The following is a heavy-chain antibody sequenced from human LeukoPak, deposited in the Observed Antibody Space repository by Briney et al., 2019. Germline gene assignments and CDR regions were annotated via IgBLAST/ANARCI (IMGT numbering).Heavy chain of an antibody. V-gene: IGHV4-59*01. J-gene: IGHJ6*02. D-gene: IGHD5-24*01. Sequence: SETLSLTCTVSGGSISSYYWSWIRQPPGKGLEWIGYIYYSGSTNYNPSLKSRVTISVDTSKNQFSLKLSSVTAADTAVYYCATGHHDGYNGLGYYYGMDVWGQGTTVTVSS. CDR3: ATGHHDGYNGLGYYYGMDV. CDR1: GGSISSYY. CDR2: IYYSGST.